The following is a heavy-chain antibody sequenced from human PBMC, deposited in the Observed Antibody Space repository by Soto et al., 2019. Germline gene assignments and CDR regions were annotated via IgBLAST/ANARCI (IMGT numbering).Heavy chain of an antibody. V-gene: IGHV4-59*01. D-gene: IGHD2-2*01. J-gene: IGHJ5*02. Sequence: PSETLSLTCTFSIASISSYYWSCIRHPPGKGLEWIGYIYYSGNTNYSPSLKSRVTISVDTSKNHFSLKLSSVTAADTAVYYCAKQVLPAAGRFEPWRQATLVSVSS. CDR1: IASISSYY. CDR3: AKQVLPAAGRFEP. CDR2: IYYSGNT.